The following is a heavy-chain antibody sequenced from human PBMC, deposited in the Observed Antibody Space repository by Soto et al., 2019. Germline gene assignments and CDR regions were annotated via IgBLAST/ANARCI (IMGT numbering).Heavy chain of an antibody. CDR2: LYYSGYT. CDR1: GVSISSSTYY. V-gene: IGHV4-39*01. D-gene: IGHD2-15*01. CDR3: ARLSRYCRGGACPFDY. Sequence: QLQLQESGPGLVKSSETLSLTCTVSGVSISSSTYYWGWIRQPPGKGLEWIGSLYYSGYTYYNPYLKSRVTMSVDTSKNQFSLKVNSVTAADTSVYYCARLSRYCRGGACPFDYWGQGTLVIVSS. J-gene: IGHJ4*02.